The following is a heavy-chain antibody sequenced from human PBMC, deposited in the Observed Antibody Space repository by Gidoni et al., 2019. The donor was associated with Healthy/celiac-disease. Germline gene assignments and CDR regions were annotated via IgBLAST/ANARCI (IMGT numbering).Heavy chain of an antibody. Sequence: EVQLVESGGGLVQPGGSLRLSCAASGFTFSSYSMNWVRQAPGKGLGWVSYISISSSTIYYADSVKGRFTISRDNAKNSLYLQMNSLRDEDTAVYYCAGQWFGELFFDYWGQGTLVTVSS. V-gene: IGHV3-48*02. CDR1: GFTFSSYS. CDR3: AGQWFGELFFDY. D-gene: IGHD3-10*01. J-gene: IGHJ4*02. CDR2: ISISSSTI.